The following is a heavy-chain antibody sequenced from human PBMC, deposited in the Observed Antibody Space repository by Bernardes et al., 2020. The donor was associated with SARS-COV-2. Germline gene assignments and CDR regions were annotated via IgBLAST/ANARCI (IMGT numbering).Heavy chain of an antibody. CDR2: ISYDGSNK. V-gene: IGHV3-30*18. CDR3: AKDREITIFGVVILDALDI. D-gene: IGHD3-3*01. Sequence: GGSLRLSCAASGFTFSSYGMHWVRQAPGKGLEWVAVISYDGSNKYYADSVKGRFTISRDNSKNTLYLQMNSLRAEDTAVYYCAKDREITIFGVVILDALDIWGQGTMVTVSS. J-gene: IGHJ3*02. CDR1: GFTFSSYG.